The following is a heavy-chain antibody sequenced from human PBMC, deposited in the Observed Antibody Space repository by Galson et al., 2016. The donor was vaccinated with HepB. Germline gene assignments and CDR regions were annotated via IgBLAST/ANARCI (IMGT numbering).Heavy chain of an antibody. CDR3: AREFALGMGGDY. J-gene: IGHJ4*02. V-gene: IGHV3-48*03. D-gene: IGHD5-24*01. CDR1: GFTFSSYE. CDR2: ISSSGSTI. Sequence: SLRLSCAASGFTFSSYEMNWVRQAPGKGLEWVSYISSSGSTIYYADSVKGRFTISRDNAKNSLYLQMNSLRAEDTAVYYCAREFALGMGGDYWGQGTLVTVSS.